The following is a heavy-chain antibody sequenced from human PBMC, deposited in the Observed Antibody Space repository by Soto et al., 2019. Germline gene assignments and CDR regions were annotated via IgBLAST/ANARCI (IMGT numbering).Heavy chain of an antibody. CDR2: ISYDGSEN. CDR3: AKGHYDILTGYHDAFDI. V-gene: IGHV3-30*18. J-gene: IGHJ3*02. CDR1: RYSLSRYG. D-gene: IGHD3-9*01. Sequence: GGSLRLSCAPSRYSLSRYGMHWVRQAPGKGLEWVAGISYDGSENYYAESVKGRFTISRDNSKNTLYLQMNSLRAEDTAVYYCAKGHYDILTGYHDAFDIWGQGTMVTVSS.